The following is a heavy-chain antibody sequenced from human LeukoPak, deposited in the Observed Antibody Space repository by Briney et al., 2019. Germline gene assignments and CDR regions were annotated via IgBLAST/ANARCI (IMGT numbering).Heavy chain of an antibody. J-gene: IGHJ5*02. CDR1: GGSFSGYY. CDR3: ARTYGSGGFDP. D-gene: IGHD3-10*01. CDR2: INHSGST. Sequence: PSETLSLTCDVYGGSFSGYYWSWIRQPPGKGLGWIGEINHSGSTNYNPSLKSRVTISVDTSKNQFSLKLSSVTAADTAVYYCARTYGSGGFDPWGQGTLVTVSS. V-gene: IGHV4-34*01.